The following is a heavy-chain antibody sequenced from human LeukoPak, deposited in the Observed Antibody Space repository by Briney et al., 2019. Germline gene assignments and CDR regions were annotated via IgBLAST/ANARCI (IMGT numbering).Heavy chain of an antibody. J-gene: IGHJ3*02. CDR1: GFTVSFNY. V-gene: IGHV3-66*01. D-gene: IGHD3-3*01. CDR2: IYSGGNT. Sequence: GGSLRLSCAASGFTVSFNYMSWVRQAPGKGLEWVSIIYSGGNTHYADSVKGRFTISRDDSKNTLYLQMNTLRAEDTAVYFCARDEWQSHTFDIWGQGTMVTVSS. CDR3: ARDEWQSHTFDI.